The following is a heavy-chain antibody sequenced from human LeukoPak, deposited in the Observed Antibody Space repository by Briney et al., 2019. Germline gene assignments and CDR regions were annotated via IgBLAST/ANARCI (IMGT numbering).Heavy chain of an antibody. CDR1: GGSISSSSYY. V-gene: IGHV4-39*01. CDR2: IYYSGRT. Sequence: PSETLSLTCTISGGSISSSSYYWGWIRQPPGKGLEWIGSIYYSGRTYYNPSLKSRVTISVDTSKNEFSLKLSSVTAADTAMYYCGRLYYYDTSGPPLWGQGTLVTVSS. J-gene: IGHJ4*02. D-gene: IGHD3-22*01. CDR3: GRLYYYDTSGPPL.